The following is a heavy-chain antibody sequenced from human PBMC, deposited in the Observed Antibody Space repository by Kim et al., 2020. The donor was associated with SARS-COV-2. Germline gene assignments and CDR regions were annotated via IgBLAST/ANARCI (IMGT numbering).Heavy chain of an antibody. J-gene: IGHJ6*03. CDR3: ARDSYYDIFRYYYYYMDV. CDR1: GYTFTSYA. CDR2: INAGNGNT. V-gene: IGHV1-3*01. D-gene: IGHD3-9*01. Sequence: ASVKVSCKASGYTFTSYAMHWVRQAPGQRLEWMGRINAGNGNTKYSQKFQGRVTITRDTSASTAYRELSSLRSEDTAVYYCARDSYYDIFRYYYYYMDVWGKGATVTVSS.